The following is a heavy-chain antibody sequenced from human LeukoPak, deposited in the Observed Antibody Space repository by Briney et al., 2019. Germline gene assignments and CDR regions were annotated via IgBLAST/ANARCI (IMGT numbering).Heavy chain of an antibody. J-gene: IGHJ5*02. CDR1: GGSISSSTYY. D-gene: IGHD3-10*01. Sequence: PSETLSLTCTVSGGSISSSTYYWGCIRQSPGKGLEWIGSIYYSGSTYYNPSLKSRVTMSVDTSKNQFSLKLSSMTAADTAVYYCARLGWLYGSGSMNWFDPWGQGTLVTVSS. CDR3: ARLGWLYGSGSMNWFDP. V-gene: IGHV4-39*01. CDR2: IYYSGST.